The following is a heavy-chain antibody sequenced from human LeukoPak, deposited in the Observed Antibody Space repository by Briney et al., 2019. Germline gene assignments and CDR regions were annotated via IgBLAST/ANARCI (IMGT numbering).Heavy chain of an antibody. V-gene: IGHV3-23*01. Sequence: GGSLRLSCAASGFTFSSYAMSWVRQAPGKGLEWVSAISGSGGSTYYADSVRGRFTVSRDNSKNTLYLQMNSLRAEDTAVYYCAKTRQAGYFDYWGQGTLVTVSS. J-gene: IGHJ4*02. CDR2: ISGSGGST. CDR1: GFTFSSYA. CDR3: AKTRQAGYFDY.